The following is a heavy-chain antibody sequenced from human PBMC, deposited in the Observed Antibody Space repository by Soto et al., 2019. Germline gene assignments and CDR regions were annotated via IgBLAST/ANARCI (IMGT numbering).Heavy chain of an antibody. D-gene: IGHD2-8*01. Sequence: SETLSLTCTVSGGSISHYYWSWIRQSPGRGLEWIGYAYYSGSTDYNPSLKSRVTMSVDTSKNQVSLKLNSVTTADTAVYYCARDRSTYGGGGTGEVKENWFDPWGPGTLVTVSS. CDR3: ARDRSTYGGGGTGEVKENWFDP. J-gene: IGHJ5*02. CDR2: AYYSGST. V-gene: IGHV4-59*01. CDR1: GGSISHYY.